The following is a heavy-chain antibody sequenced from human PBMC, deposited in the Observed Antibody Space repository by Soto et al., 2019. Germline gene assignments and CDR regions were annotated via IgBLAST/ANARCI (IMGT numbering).Heavy chain of an antibody. CDR1: GGSITSSSYY. CDR3: MLGSGWKDFDY. J-gene: IGHJ4*02. CDR2: IYYSGST. D-gene: IGHD3-22*01. V-gene: IGHV4-39*01. Sequence: TSETLSLTCTVSGGSITSSSYYWGWIRQPPGKGLEWIGSIYYSGSTYYNPSLKSRVTISVDTSKNQFSLKLSSETAADTAVYYCMLGSGWKDFDYWGQGTLVTVSS.